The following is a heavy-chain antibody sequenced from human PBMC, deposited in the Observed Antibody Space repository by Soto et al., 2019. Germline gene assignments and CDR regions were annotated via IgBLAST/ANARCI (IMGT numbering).Heavy chain of an antibody. CDR3: ARDDYGDGFDY. J-gene: IGHJ4*02. V-gene: IGHV3-33*01. CDR1: GFTFSSYG. CDR2: IWYDGSNK. Sequence: GGSLRLSCAASGFTFSSYGMHWVRQAPGKGLEWVAVIWYDGSNKYYADFVKGRFTISRDNSKNTLYLQMNSLRAEDTAVYYCARDDYGDGFDYWGQGTLVTVSS. D-gene: IGHD4-17*01.